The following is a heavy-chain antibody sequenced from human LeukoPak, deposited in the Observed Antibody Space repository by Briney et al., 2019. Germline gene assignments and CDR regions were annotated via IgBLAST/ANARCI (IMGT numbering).Heavy chain of an antibody. CDR3: ARPSQTVTTFGAFDI. J-gene: IGHJ3*02. D-gene: IGHD3-16*01. CDR1: GGSISSGDYY. CDR2: SYYSGST. Sequence: SETLSLTCTVSGGSISSGDYYWSWIRQSPGKGLEWIGYSYYSGSTNYNPSLKSRVTISVDTSKNQFSLKLSSVTAADTAVYYCARPSQTVTTFGAFDIWGQGTMVTVSS. V-gene: IGHV4-61*08.